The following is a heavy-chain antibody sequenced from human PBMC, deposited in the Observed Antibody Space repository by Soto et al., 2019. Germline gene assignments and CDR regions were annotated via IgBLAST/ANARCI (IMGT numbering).Heavy chain of an antibody. CDR1: GLSLSTRGVG. CDR2: IYWDDDK. J-gene: IGHJ5*02. D-gene: IGHD3-10*01. V-gene: IGHV2-5*02. CDR3: AQSYYYGSGSYYNVWFDP. Sequence: SGPTLGNPTQTLTLTCTVSGLSLSTRGVGVGWIRQPPGKALEWLALIYWDDDKRYSPSLSSRLTIIKDTSKNQVVLTMTNMDPVDTATYYCAQSYYYGSGSYYNVWFDPWGQGTLVTVSS.